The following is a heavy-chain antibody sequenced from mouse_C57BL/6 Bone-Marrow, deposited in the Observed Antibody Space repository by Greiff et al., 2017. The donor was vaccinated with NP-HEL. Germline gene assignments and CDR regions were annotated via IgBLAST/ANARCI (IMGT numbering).Heavy chain of an antibody. Sequence: VQLQQSGPELVKPGASVKISCKASGYAFSSSWMNWVKQRPGKGLEWIGRIYPGDGDTNYNRKFKGKATLTADKSSTTAYMQLSSLTSEDSAVYICHSTLYYYAMDYWGQETSDTVSS. CDR3: HSTLYYYAMDY. J-gene: IGHJ4*01. V-gene: IGHV1-82*01. CDR1: GYAFSSSW. D-gene: IGHD5-1*01. CDR2: IYPGDGDT.